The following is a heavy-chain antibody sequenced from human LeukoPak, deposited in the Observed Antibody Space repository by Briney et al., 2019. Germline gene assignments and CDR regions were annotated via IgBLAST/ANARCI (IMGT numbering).Heavy chain of an antibody. CDR2: IYTSGST. J-gene: IGHJ3*02. CDR1: GGSISSGSYY. V-gene: IGHV4-61*02. Sequence: SETLSLTCTVSGGSISSGSYYWSWIRQPAGKGLEWIGRIYTSGSTNYNPSLKSRVTISVDTSKNQFSLKLRSVSAADTAVYYCVKGRDGFDIWGQGTMVTVSS. D-gene: IGHD5-24*01. CDR3: VKGRDGFDI.